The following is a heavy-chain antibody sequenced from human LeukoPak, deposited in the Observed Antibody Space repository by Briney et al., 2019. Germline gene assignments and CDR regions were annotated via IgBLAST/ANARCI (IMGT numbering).Heavy chain of an antibody. Sequence: PGGSLRLSCAASGFTFSYYYMGWIRQSPGKGLEWIGDIKHTGSTNYNPSLKSRVTISVDTSKSQFSLQLTSLTSADTAVYYCARGLVLFDFWTGSPHSYYFDSWDQGALVSVSS. CDR2: IKHTGST. CDR1: GFTFSYYY. CDR3: ARGLVLFDFWTGSPHSYYFDS. J-gene: IGHJ4*02. V-gene: IGHV4-34*01. D-gene: IGHD3/OR15-3a*01.